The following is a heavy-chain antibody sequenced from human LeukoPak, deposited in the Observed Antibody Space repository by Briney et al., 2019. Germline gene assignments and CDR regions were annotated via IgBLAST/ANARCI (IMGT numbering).Heavy chain of an antibody. CDR3: ARDTAEVINSYDDY. CDR1: GYTFIYYD. J-gene: IGHJ4*02. Sequence: ASVKVSCKASGYTFIYYDINWVRQATGQGLEWMGWMNPNSGDTGYAQKFQGRVTMTRNTSISTAYMELSSLRSEDTAVYYCARDTAEVINSYDDYWGQGTLVTVSS. CDR2: MNPNSGDT. V-gene: IGHV1-8*01. D-gene: IGHD5-18*01.